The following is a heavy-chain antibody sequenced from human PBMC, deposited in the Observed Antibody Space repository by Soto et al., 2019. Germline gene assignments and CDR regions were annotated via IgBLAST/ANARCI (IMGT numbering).Heavy chain of an antibody. CDR3: ASIAASGRGWDV. Sequence: EVQLVESGGGLVQPGGSLRLSCVDSGFTFSSYWMSWVRQAPVKGLEWVGNIKQDGSEENYADSVKGRFTISRDNAKNSMYLKMNSLRVEDTAVYYCASIAASGRGWDVWGQGTTVVVSS. V-gene: IGHV3-7*01. J-gene: IGHJ6*02. CDR2: IKQDGSEE. D-gene: IGHD6-13*01. CDR1: GFTFSSYW.